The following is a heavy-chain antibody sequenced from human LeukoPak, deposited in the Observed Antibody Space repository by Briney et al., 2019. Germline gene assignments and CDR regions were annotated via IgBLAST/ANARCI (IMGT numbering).Heavy chain of an antibody. CDR1: GFSFSYYA. J-gene: IGHJ4*02. V-gene: IGHV3-30*01. CDR3: ARSTGDCSGGTCYSDFDC. D-gene: IGHD2-15*01. Sequence: GRSLRLSCAASGFSFSYYAMHWVRQAPGKGLEWVAVISNNGTNKSYADSVKGRFTISRDNSKNTLYLQMNSLRAEDTAVYYCARSTGDCSGGTCYSDFDCWGQGTLVTVSS. CDR2: ISNNGTNK.